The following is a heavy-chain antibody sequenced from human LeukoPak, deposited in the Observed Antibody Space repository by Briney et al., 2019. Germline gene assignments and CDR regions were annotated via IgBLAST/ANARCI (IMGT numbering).Heavy chain of an antibody. J-gene: IGHJ5*02. CDR1: GYTFTSYY. CDR3: ARGGPTPGRPRYCSSTSCYFDP. Sequence: ASVKVSCKASGYTFTSYYMHWVRQAPGQGLEWMGIINPSGGSTSYAQKFQGRVTMTRDTSTSTVYMELSSLRAEDTAVYYCARGGPTPGRPRYCSSTSCYFDPWGQGTLVTVSS. CDR2: INPSGGST. V-gene: IGHV1-46*01. D-gene: IGHD2-2*01.